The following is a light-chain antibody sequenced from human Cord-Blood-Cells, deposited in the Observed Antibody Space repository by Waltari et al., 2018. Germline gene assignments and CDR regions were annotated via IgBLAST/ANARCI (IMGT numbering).Light chain of an antibody. CDR3: CSYAGSSTFRV. CDR1: SSAFGSYNL. CDR2: EGS. V-gene: IGLV2-23*03. Sequence: QSALTQPASVSGSPGQSTTTSCTGTSSAFGSYNLVSWYQQHPGNAPKLMIYEGSKRPSGVSNRFSGSKSGNTASLTISGLQAEDEADYYCCSYAGSSTFRVFGGGTKLTVL. J-gene: IGLJ3*02.